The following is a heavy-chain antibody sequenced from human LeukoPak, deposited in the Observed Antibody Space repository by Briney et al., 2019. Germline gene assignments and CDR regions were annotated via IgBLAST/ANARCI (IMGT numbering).Heavy chain of an antibody. CDR3: ARRPGGYYGFDY. J-gene: IGHJ4*02. V-gene: IGHV4-61*02. CDR1: GGSISSGTYY. D-gene: IGHD3-3*01. Sequence: SQTLSLTXTVSGGSISSGTYYWSWFRQPAGKGLEWIGRISTRGTTDYYPSLKGRVTISLDTSKNQFSLSLRSVTAADTALYYCARRPGGYYGFDYWGQGILVTVSS. CDR2: ISTRGTT.